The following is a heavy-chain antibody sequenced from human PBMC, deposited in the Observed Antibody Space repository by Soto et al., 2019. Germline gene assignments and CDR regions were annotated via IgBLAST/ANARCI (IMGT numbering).Heavy chain of an antibody. CDR1: GCTFTSYG. Sequence: ASVKVACKASGCTFTSYGISWVRQAPGQGLEWIGWISACNGNTDYAQKLQGRVTMTKDTSTSTAYMELRSLRSDDTAVYYCARDPVYRYDDSSGLTYCGAFDIWAQGTMVTLSS. CDR3: ARDPVYRYDDSSGLTYCGAFDI. V-gene: IGHV1-18*01. D-gene: IGHD3-22*01. J-gene: IGHJ3*02. CDR2: ISACNGNT.